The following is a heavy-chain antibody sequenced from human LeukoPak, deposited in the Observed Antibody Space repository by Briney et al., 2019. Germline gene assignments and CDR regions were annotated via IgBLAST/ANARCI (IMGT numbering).Heavy chain of an antibody. Sequence: PGGSLRLSCEAAGVTFSTFAMHWVRQAPSRGLEWVALIPFDGIKTDYADSVKGRFTISRDKSKSMLYLELNSLRVEDTALYYCARGPGSTSWSFDYWGQGTLVTVSS. D-gene: IGHD6-13*01. J-gene: IGHJ4*02. CDR3: ARGPGSTSWSFDY. V-gene: IGHV3-30*03. CDR1: GVTFSTFA. CDR2: IPFDGIKT.